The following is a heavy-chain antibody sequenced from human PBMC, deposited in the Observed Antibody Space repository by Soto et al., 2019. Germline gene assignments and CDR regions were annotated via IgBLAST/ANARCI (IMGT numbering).Heavy chain of an antibody. CDR2: TSYDGSNK. Sequence: GGSLRLSCAASGFTFSSYAMHWVRQAPGKGLEWVAVTSYDGSNKYYAESVKGRFTISRDNSKNTLYLQMNSLRAEDTAVYYCARDRMATITNYYYYGMDVWGQGTTVTVSS. CDR3: ARDRMATITNYYYYGMDV. D-gene: IGHD5-12*01. CDR1: GFTFSSYA. V-gene: IGHV3-30-3*01. J-gene: IGHJ6*02.